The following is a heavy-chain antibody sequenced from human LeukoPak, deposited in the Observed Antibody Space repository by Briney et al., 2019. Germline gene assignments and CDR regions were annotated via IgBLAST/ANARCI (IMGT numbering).Heavy chain of an antibody. J-gene: IGHJ6*02. Sequence: GGSLRLSCAASGFTFSSYAMHWVRQAPGKGLEWVAVISYDGSNKYYADSVKGRFTISRDNSKNTLYLQMNSLRAEDTAVYYCARDSYYYYYGMDVWGQGTTVTVSS. V-gene: IGHV3-30-3*01. CDR2: ISYDGSNK. CDR3: ARDSYYYYYGMDV. CDR1: GFTFSSYA.